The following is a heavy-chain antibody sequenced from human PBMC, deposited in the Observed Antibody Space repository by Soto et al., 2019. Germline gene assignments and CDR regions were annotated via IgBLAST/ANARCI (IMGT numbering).Heavy chain of an antibody. CDR2: INTDNGNT. Sequence: GASVKVSCKASGYTFIDYAIHWVRQAPGQRLEWLGWINTDNGNTNYSQNFQGRVTITRDTSASTVYMELSSLKSADTAVYYCARDQGVSDPWGQGTLVTVSS. D-gene: IGHD3-16*01. J-gene: IGHJ5*02. CDR1: GYTFIDYA. V-gene: IGHV1-3*04. CDR3: ARDQGVSDP.